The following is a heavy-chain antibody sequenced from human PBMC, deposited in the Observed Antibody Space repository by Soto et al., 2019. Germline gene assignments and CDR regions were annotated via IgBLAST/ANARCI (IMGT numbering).Heavy chain of an antibody. V-gene: IGHV3-23*01. D-gene: IGHD4-17*01. Sequence: EVQLLESGGDLVQPGRSLRLSCAASGFTCSGYAMSWVRQAPGKGLEWVSVIHGGGNSAYYADSVKGRFTIYRDNSKNTLYLQVSNLRGQDTAVYYCAKNRSRVTTSSHFDYWGQGTLVIAS. CDR1: GFTCSGYA. CDR3: AKNRSRVTTSSHFDY. J-gene: IGHJ4*02. CDR2: IHGGGNSA.